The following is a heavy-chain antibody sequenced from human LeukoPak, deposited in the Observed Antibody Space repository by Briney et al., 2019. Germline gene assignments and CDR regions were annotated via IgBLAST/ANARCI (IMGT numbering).Heavy chain of an antibody. V-gene: IGHV3-30*18. CDR2: MSYDGSNK. CDR3: AKDGPYSGSYGVDLDYFDY. Sequence: AGGSLRLSCAASGFTFSTYGMHWVRQAPGKGLEWVAVMSYDGSNKYYADSVEGRFTISRDNSKNTLYLQMNSLRAEDTAVYYCAKDGPYSGSYGVDLDYFDYWGQGTLVTVSS. D-gene: IGHD1-26*01. CDR1: GFTFSTYG. J-gene: IGHJ4*02.